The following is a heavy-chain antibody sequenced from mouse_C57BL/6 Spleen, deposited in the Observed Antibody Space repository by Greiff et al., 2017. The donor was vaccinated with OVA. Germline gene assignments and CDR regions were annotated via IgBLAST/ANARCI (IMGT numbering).Heavy chain of an antibody. CDR2: IDPSDSYT. V-gene: IGHV1-69*01. CDR3: ARGDGYYRLAY. D-gene: IGHD2-3*01. J-gene: IGHJ3*01. CDR1: GYTFTSYW. Sequence: QVQLQQSGAELVMPGASVKLSCKASGYTFTSYWMHWVKQRPGQGLEWIGEIDPSDSYTNYNQKFKGKSTLTVDKSSSTAYMQLSSLTSEDSAVYYCARGDGYYRLAYWGQGTLVTVSA.